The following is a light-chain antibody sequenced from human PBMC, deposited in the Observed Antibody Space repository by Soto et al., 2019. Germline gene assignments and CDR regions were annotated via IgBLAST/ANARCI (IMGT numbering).Light chain of an antibody. CDR3: AAWDDSLSGDYV. V-gene: IGLV1-47*01. J-gene: IGLJ1*01. CDR2: RNN. CDR1: SSNIGSNY. Sequence: QSALTQPPSASGTPGQRVTISCSGSSSNIGSNYVYWYQQLPGTAPKLLIHRNNQRPSGVPDRFSGSKSGTSASLAISGLRSEDEADYYCAAWDDSLSGDYVFGTGTKLTVL.